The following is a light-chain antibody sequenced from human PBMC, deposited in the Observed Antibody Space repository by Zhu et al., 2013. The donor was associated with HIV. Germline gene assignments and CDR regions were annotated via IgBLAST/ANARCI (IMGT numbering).Light chain of an antibody. J-gene: IGLJ2*01. V-gene: IGLV3-19*01. CDR2: GEN. CDR3: HSRDISGNHAV. Sequence: SSELTQDPAVSVALGQTVRITCQGDSLRTYYASWYQQKPGQAPLLVMFGENDRPSGIPDRFSGSSSGNTASLTITGSQAEDEAEYYCHSRDISGNHAVFGGGTKVTVL. CDR1: SLRTYY.